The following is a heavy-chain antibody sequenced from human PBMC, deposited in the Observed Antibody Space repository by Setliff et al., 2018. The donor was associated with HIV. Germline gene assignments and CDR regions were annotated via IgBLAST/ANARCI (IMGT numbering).Heavy chain of an antibody. D-gene: IGHD6-13*01. CDR3: ARPTGYSSSWYPLDAFDI. J-gene: IGHJ3*02. CDR1: GFTFSSHS. V-gene: IGHV3-48*01. Sequence: GESPKISCAASGFTFSSHSMNWVRQAPGKGLEWVSYISSSSSTIYYADSVKGRFTISRDNAKNSLYLQMNSLRAEDTAVYYCARPTGYSSSWYPLDAFDIWGQGTMVTVSS. CDR2: ISSSSSTI.